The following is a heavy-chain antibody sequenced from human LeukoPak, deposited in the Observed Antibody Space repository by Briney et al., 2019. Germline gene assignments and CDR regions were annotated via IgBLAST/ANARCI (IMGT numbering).Heavy chain of an antibody. Sequence: ETLSLTCTVSGGSISSSSYYWGWICQAPGKGLEWVSAISGSGGSTYYADSVKGRFTISRDNSKNTPYLQMNSLRAEDTAVYYCANHYDILTGYSWFDPWGQGTLVTVSS. CDR3: ANHYDILTGYSWFDP. V-gene: IGHV3-23*01. D-gene: IGHD3-9*01. CDR2: ISGSGGST. CDR1: GGSISSSSYY. J-gene: IGHJ5*02.